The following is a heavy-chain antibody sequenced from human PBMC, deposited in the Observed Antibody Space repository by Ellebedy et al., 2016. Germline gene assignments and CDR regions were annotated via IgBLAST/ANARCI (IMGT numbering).Heavy chain of an antibody. Sequence: ASVKVSCKASGGTFTSFAISWVRQAPGQGLEWMGRIVPIVGVAKYAQKFQGRVTFTADKSTTTAYMEIKSLRSEDTAVYFCAREDLERQVHSSGRQVHSFDSWGQGTLVTVSS. CDR1: GGTFTSFA. J-gene: IGHJ4*02. V-gene: IGHV1-69*04. CDR2: IVPIVGVA. D-gene: IGHD1-1*01. CDR3: AREDLERQVHSSGRQVHSFDS.